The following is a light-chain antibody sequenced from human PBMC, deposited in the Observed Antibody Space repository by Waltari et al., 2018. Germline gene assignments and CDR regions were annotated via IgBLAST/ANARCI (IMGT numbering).Light chain of an antibody. CDR2: GAS. Sequence: EIVMTQSPATLSVSPGERATLSCRASLTVSSKLAWYQQKPGQAPRLLIYGASTRATGVPARFSGSGSGTEFTLTISSLQSEDFAVYYCQQYNNWSRTFGQGTKVKIK. J-gene: IGKJ1*01. V-gene: IGKV3-15*01. CDR3: QQYNNWSRT. CDR1: LTVSSK.